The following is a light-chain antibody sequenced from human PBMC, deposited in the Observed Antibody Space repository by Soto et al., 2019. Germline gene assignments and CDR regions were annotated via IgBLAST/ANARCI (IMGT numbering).Light chain of an antibody. Sequence: EIVLTQSPGTLSLSPGERATLSCRASQSVSSSYLAWYQQKPGQAPRLIIYGASSRATGIPDRFSGSGSGTDFTLTIARLEPEDFAVYYCQQYGRSPYTFGQGTKVDI. CDR3: QQYGRSPYT. V-gene: IGKV3-20*01. CDR1: QSVSSSY. J-gene: IGKJ2*01. CDR2: GAS.